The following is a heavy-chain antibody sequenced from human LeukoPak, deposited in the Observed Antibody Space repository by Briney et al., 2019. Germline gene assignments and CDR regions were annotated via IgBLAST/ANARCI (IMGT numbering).Heavy chain of an antibody. V-gene: IGHV4-34*01. CDR2: INHSGST. CDR1: GGSFSGYY. J-gene: IGHJ4*02. Sequence: SETLSLTCAVYGGSFSGYYWSWIRQPPGKGLEWIGEINHSGSTNYNPSLKSRVTISVDTSKDQFSLKLSSVTAADTAVYYCARATRIWYYYDSSGYYYFDYWGQGTLVTVSS. CDR3: ARATRIWYYYDSSGYYYFDY. D-gene: IGHD3-22*01.